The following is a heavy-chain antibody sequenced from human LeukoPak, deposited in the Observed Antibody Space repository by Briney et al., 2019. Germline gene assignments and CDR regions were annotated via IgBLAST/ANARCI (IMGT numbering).Heavy chain of an antibody. D-gene: IGHD6-13*01. CDR2: ISAYNGNP. J-gene: IGHJ6*03. CDR1: GYTFTSYG. CDR3: ARHGIIGVAAAGVPDYYYYYMDV. V-gene: IGHV1-18*01. Sequence: ASVKVSCKASGYTFTSYGISWVRQAPGQGLEWMGWISAYNGNPNYTQKLQGRVTMTTDTSTSTAYMELRSLRSDDTAVYYCARHGIIGVAAAGVPDYYYYYMDVWGKGTTVTVSS.